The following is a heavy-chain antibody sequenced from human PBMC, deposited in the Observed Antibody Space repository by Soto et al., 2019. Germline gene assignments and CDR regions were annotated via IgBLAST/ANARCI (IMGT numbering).Heavy chain of an antibody. J-gene: IGHJ4*02. D-gene: IGHD3-16*01. CDR1: GDSVSSAAKA. Sequence: QVQLQESGPGLVKPSETLSLTCNVFGDSVSSAAKAWTWVRQPPGKGLEWIAYMYYSGRTEYNPSLRGRAFMFIEASKNQFSPRPYSVTGADPAVYSCARDRPAMGGDYLSRGTLVTVSS. CDR3: ARDRPAMGGDY. V-gene: IGHV4-61*08. CDR2: MYYSGRT.